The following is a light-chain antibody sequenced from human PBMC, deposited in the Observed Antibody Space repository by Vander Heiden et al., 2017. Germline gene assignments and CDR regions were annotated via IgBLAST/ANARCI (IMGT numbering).Light chain of an antibody. CDR2: GAY. Sequence: DIQMTQSPSSLSASVGDRVTITCRASQNIRTYLNWYQQEPGKAPNLLIYGAYSLRSGVPSRFTGSGSGTEFTLTITSLQPEDFSTYFCQQSDGSPVTFGQGTRLAIK. CDR3: QQSDGSPVT. J-gene: IGKJ2*01. CDR1: QNIRTY. V-gene: IGKV1-39*01.